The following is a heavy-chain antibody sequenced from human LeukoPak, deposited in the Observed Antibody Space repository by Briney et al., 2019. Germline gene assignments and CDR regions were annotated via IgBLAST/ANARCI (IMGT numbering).Heavy chain of an antibody. CDR3: ASRSREFDY. V-gene: IGHV4-34*01. J-gene: IGHJ4*02. CDR2: INHSGST. CDR1: GGSISGYY. D-gene: IGHD1-26*01. Sequence: PSETLSLTCTVSGGSISGYYWSWIRQPPGKGLEWIGEINHSGSTNYNPSLKSRVTISVDTSKNQFSLKLSSVTAADTAVYYCASRSREFDYWGQGTLVTVSS.